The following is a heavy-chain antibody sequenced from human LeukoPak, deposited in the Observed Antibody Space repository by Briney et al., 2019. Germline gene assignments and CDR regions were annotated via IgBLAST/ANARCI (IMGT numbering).Heavy chain of an antibody. CDR3: ARATLSITIFATAFDI. V-gene: IGHV3-23*01. D-gene: IGHD3-9*01. J-gene: IGHJ3*02. Sequence: GGSLRLSCAASGFTFSSYAMSWVRQAPGKGLEWVSAISGSGGSTYYADSVKGRFTISRDNSKNTLYLLMNRLRAEDTAVYYCARATLSITIFATAFDIWGQGTMVTVSS. CDR1: GFTFSSYA. CDR2: ISGSGGST.